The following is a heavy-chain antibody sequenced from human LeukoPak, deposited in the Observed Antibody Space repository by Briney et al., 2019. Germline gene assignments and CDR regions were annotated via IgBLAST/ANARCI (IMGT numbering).Heavy chain of an antibody. Sequence: GGSLRLSCAASGFTFSTYWMRWVRQAPGKGLDWVANMNQVGSDKYYLDSVKGHFTVSRDNSKNSLYLQMNNLRDDDTAVYFCARDRALYDSRRGYYYTEDDYWGQGTLVTVSS. D-gene: IGHD3-22*01. CDR1: GFTFSTYW. V-gene: IGHV3-7*01. J-gene: IGHJ4*02. CDR3: ARDRALYDSRRGYYYTEDDY. CDR2: MNQVGSDK.